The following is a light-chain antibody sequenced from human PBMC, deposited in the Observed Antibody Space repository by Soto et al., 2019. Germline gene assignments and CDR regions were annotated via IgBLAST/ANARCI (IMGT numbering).Light chain of an antibody. CDR3: QKYDSAPYT. V-gene: IGKV1-27*01. CDR2: AAS. CDR1: QVINTH. Sequence: IQRSHSPSSLSASVGDRVTITCRASQVINTHLAWYQQKPGRLPNLLIYAASTLRSGVPSRFSGRGSGTDFTLTISSLQPEDFATYYCQKYDSAPYTFGPGTKVDIK. J-gene: IGKJ3*01.